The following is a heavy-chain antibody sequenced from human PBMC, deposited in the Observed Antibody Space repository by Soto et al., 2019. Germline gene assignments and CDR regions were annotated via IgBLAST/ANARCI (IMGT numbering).Heavy chain of an antibody. J-gene: IGHJ5*02. D-gene: IGHD6-13*01. CDR3: ARDDRSRWEGNWFDP. Sequence: QVRLVQSGADVKKPGASVNVSCKASRYPFTDNYLHWVRQAPGQGLEWMGWINPKSGDTKYAQNFQGRVTMTRDTSISTAYMRRIGLRSDDTAVYDCARDDRSRWEGNWFDPWGQGTMVTVSS. CDR2: INPKSGDT. V-gene: IGHV1-2*02. CDR1: RYPFTDNY.